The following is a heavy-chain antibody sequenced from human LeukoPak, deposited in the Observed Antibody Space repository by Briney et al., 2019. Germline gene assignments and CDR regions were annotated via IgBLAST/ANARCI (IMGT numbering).Heavy chain of an antibody. V-gene: IGHV1-2*02. Sequence: ASVKVSCKASGYTFTGYYMHWVRQAPGQGLEWMGWINPNSGGTNYARKFQGRVTMTRDTSISTAYMELSRLRSDDTAVYYCARADWSMLEYWGQGTLVTVSS. CDR2: INPNSGGT. J-gene: IGHJ4*02. D-gene: IGHD1-1*01. CDR3: ARADWSMLEY. CDR1: GYTFTGYY.